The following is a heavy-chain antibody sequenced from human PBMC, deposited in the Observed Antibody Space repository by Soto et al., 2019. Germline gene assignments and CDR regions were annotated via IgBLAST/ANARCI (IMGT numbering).Heavy chain of an antibody. Sequence: EVQLVESGGGLVKPGGSLRLSCAASGFTFSSYSMNWVRQAPGKGLEWVSSISSSSSYIYYADSVKGRFTISRDNAKNSLCLQMNSLRGEDTAVYYCARGLLWFGEIGDYAMVVWGQGTTVTVSS. CDR2: ISSSSSYI. D-gene: IGHD3-10*01. CDR1: GFTFSSYS. V-gene: IGHV3-21*01. CDR3: ARGLLWFGEIGDYAMVV. J-gene: IGHJ6*02.